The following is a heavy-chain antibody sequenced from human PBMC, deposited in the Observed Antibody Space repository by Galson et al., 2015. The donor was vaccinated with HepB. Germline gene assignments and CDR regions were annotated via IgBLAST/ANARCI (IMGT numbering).Heavy chain of an antibody. J-gene: IGHJ6*02. CDR1: GYTFTSYG. CDR2: ISAYNGNT. V-gene: IGHV1-18*01. CDR3: ARVPQKQSYDFWSGYYVNGGYYGMDV. Sequence: SVKVSCKASGYTFTSYGISWVRQAPGQGLEWMGWISAYNGNTNYAQKLQGRVTMTTDTSTSTAYMELRSLRSDDTAVYYCARVPQKQSYDFWSGYYVNGGYYGMDVWGQGTTVTVSS. D-gene: IGHD3-3*01.